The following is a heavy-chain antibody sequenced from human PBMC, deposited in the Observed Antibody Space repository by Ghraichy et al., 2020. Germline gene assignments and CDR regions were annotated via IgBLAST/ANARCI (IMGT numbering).Heavy chain of an antibody. CDR1: GATFSSYA. CDR3: ARVSEYSSSSPRLNYYYYYYMDV. CDR2: IIPILGIA. D-gene: IGHD6-6*01. Sequence: SVKVSCKASGATFSSYAISWVRLAPGQGLEWMGRIIPILGIANYAQKFQGRVTITADKSTSTAYMELSSLRSEDTAVYYCARVSEYSSSSPRLNYYYYYYMDVWGKGTTITVSS. V-gene: IGHV1-69*04. J-gene: IGHJ6*03.